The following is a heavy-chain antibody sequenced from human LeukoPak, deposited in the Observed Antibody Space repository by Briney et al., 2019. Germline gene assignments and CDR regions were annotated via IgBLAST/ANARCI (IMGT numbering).Heavy chain of an antibody. J-gene: IGHJ4*02. D-gene: IGHD6-13*01. CDR3: AKDWYGFDY. V-gene: IGHV3-23*01. CDR2: ISGSGSST. Sequence: GGSLRLSCAASGFTFSSYAMSWVRQAPGKGLEWVSAISGSGSSTYYADSVKGRFTISRDNSKNPLYLQMNSPRAEDTAVYYCAKDWYGFDYWGQGTLVTVSS. CDR1: GFTFSSYA.